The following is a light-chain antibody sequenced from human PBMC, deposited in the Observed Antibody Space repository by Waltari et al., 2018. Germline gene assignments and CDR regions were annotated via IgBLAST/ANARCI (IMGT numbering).Light chain of an antibody. CDR2: KVN. J-gene: IGLJ3*02. CDR1: SSDVGFYDF. Sequence: QSAPTQPASVSGSPGQSITISCTGTSSDVGFYDFLSCFQQHPGKSPKVMIYKVNNRPSGVSNRFSGSKSGNTASLTISGLQAEDEADYYCSSYTRRSYWVFGGGTQLTVL. CDR3: SSYTRRSYWV. V-gene: IGLV2-14*01.